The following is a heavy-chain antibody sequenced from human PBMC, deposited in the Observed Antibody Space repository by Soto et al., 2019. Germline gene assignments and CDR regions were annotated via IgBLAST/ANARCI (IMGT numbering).Heavy chain of an antibody. Sequence: PSETLSLTCAVYCGSFSGYYWSWIRQPPGKGLEWIGEINHSGSTNYNPSLKSRVTISVDTSKNQFSLKLSSVTAADTAVYYCARCVAARPWGYYYYYGMDVWGQGTTVTVSS. D-gene: IGHD6-6*01. CDR3: ARCVAARPWGYYYYYGMDV. V-gene: IGHV4-34*01. CDR1: CGSFSGYY. CDR2: INHSGST. J-gene: IGHJ6*02.